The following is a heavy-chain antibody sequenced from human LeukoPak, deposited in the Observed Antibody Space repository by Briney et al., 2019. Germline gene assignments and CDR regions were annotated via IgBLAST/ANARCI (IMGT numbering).Heavy chain of an antibody. CDR2: ISSSSSYI. Sequence: GGSLRLSCAASGFTFSSYSMNWVRQAPGKGLEWVSSISSSSSYIYYADSVKGRFTISRDNAKNSLYLQMNSLRAEDTAVHYCARAVLYYYDSSGPTGPFDYWGQGTLVTVSS. CDR3: ARAVLYYYDSSGPTGPFDY. D-gene: IGHD3-22*01. J-gene: IGHJ4*02. V-gene: IGHV3-21*01. CDR1: GFTFSSYS.